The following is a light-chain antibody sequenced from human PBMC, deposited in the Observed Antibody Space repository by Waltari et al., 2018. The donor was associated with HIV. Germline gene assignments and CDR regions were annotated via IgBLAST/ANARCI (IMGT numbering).Light chain of an antibody. Sequence: EIVLTQSPGTRTLSPGERATLPCRASQSVSSSYLVWYQQKPGQAPRLLIYGSSSRATGIPDRFSGSGSGTDFTLTISRLEPEDFAVYYCQQYGSSPWTFGQGTKVKIK. J-gene: IGKJ1*01. V-gene: IGKV3-20*01. CDR3: QQYGSSPWT. CDR1: QSVSSSY. CDR2: GSS.